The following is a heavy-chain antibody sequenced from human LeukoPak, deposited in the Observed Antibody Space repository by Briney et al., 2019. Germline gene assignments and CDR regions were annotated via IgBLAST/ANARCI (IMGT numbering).Heavy chain of an antibody. CDR3: ARQAPDYYDSSGTADDDY. CDR1: GYSFTSYW. J-gene: IGHJ4*02. V-gene: IGHV5-51*01. Sequence: GESLKISCKGSGYSFTSYWIGWVRQMPGKGLEWMGIIYPGDSDTRYSPSFQGQVTISADKSISTAYLQWSSLKASDTAMYYCARQAPDYYDSSGTADDDYWGQGTLVTVSS. D-gene: IGHD3-22*01. CDR2: IYPGDSDT.